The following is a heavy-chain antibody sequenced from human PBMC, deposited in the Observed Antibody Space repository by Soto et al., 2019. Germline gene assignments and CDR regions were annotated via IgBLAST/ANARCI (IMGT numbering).Heavy chain of an antibody. J-gene: IGHJ6*03. V-gene: IGHV4-34*01. CDR1: GGSFSGYY. CDR2: INHSGST. CDR3: ARGGSYYYGSGSYYKRYYYYMDV. D-gene: IGHD3-10*01. Sequence: SETLSLTCAVYGGSFSGYYWSWIRQPPGKGLEWIGEINHSGSTNYNPSLKSRVTISVDTSKNQFSLKLSSVTAADTAVYYCARGGSYYYGSGSYYKRYYYYMDVWGKGTTVTVSS.